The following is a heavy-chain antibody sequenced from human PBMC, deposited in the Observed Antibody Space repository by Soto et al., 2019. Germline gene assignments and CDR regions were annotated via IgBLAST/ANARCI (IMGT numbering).Heavy chain of an antibody. CDR1: GFTFSSYW. CDR2: INSDGSST. V-gene: IGHV3-74*01. J-gene: IGHJ6*03. D-gene: IGHD3-16*02. CDR3: ARIHLGELSLFYYYYMDV. Sequence: GGSLRLSCAASGFTFSSYWMHWVRQAPGKGLVWVSRINSDGSSTSYADSVKGRFTISRDNAKNTLYLQMNSLRAEDTAVYYCARIHLGELSLFYYYYMDVWGKGTTVTVSS.